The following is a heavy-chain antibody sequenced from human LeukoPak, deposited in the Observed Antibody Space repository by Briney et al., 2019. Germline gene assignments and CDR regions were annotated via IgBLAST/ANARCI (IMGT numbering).Heavy chain of an antibody. J-gene: IGHJ6*02. CDR2: IYTSGST. V-gene: IGHV4-59*10. CDR1: GGSFSGYY. Sequence: PSETLSLTCAVYGGSFSGYYWSWIRQPAGKGLEWIGRIYTSGSTNYNPSLKSRVTISVDTSKNQFSLKLSSVTAADTAVYYCGSGYSYGYSYYYYGMDVWGQGTTVTVSS. CDR3: GSGYSYGYSYYYYGMDV. D-gene: IGHD5-18*01.